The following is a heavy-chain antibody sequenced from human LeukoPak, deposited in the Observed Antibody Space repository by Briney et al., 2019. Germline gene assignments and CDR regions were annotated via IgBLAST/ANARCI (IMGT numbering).Heavy chain of an antibody. V-gene: IGHV3-23*01. J-gene: IGHJ4*02. Sequence: GGSLRLSCAASGFDFSSFAIGWVRQAPGRGLEWVSGISSSGHLAFYADSVQGRFSVSRGNSRNTLYLQMDSLRAEDTALYYCAKEVVMTTAPFGYSFDSWGQGTLVTVSS. CDR2: ISSSGHLA. D-gene: IGHD3-22*01. CDR1: GFDFSSFA. CDR3: AKEVVMTTAPFGYSFDS.